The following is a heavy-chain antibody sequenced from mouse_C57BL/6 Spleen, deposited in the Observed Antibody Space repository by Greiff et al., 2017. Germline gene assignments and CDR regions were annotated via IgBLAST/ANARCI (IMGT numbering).Heavy chain of an antibody. V-gene: IGHV5-17*01. CDR2: ISSGSSYI. D-gene: IGHD2-5*01. CDR1: GFTFSDYG. Sequence: EVMLVESGGGLVKPGGSLKLSCAASGFTFSDYGMHWVRQAPEKGLEWVAYISSGSSYIYYADTVKGRFTISRDNAKNTLFLQMTSLRSEDTAMYYCARHSNYGAWFAYWGPGTLVTVSA. CDR3: ARHSNYGAWFAY. J-gene: IGHJ3*01.